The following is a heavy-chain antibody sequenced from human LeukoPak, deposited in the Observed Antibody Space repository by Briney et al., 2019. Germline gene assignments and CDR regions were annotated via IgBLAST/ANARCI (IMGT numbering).Heavy chain of an antibody. V-gene: IGHV3-53*04. J-gene: IGHJ4*02. CDR1: GFTVSSNY. CDR3: AGGGTPGYSSGRIDY. D-gene: IGHD6-19*01. Sequence: GGSLRLSCVASGFTVSSNYMSWVRQAPGKGLEWVSVIYSAGNTYYADSVKGRFTISRHNSENTLYLHTNSLRVEDTAVYFCAGGGTPGYSSGRIDYWGQGTLVTVSS. CDR2: IYSAGNT.